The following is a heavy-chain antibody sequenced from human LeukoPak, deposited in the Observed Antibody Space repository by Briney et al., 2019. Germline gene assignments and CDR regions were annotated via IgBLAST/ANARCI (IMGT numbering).Heavy chain of an antibody. CDR2: ISGSGGST. CDR3: AKDLHGNPTAMIVVVITPDY. CDR1: GFTFSSYA. V-gene: IGHV3-23*01. Sequence: GGSLRLSCAASGFTFSSYAMSWVRQAPGKGLEWVSAISGSGGSTYYADSVKGRFTISRDNSKNTLYLQMNSLRAEDTAVYYCAKDLHGNPTAMIVVVITPDYWGQGTLVTVSS. D-gene: IGHD3-22*01. J-gene: IGHJ4*02.